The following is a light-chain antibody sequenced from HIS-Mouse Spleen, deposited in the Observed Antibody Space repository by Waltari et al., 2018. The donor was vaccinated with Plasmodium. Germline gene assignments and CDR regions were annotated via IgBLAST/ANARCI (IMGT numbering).Light chain of an antibody. CDR2: GAS. V-gene: IGKV3-15*01. CDR1: QSVSSN. J-gene: IGKJ3*01. Sequence: EIVMTQSPATLSVSPGERATLSCRASQSVSSNLAWYQQKPGQAPRLLIYGASTRATGIPARFSGSGSVTEFTLTISSLQSEDFAVYYCQQYNNWSFTFGPGTKLDIK. CDR3: QQYNNWSFT.